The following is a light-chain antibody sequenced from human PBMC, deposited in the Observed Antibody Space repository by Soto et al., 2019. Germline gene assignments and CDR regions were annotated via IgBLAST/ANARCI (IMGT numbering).Light chain of an antibody. CDR3: QQNNYYST. J-gene: IGKJ1*01. Sequence: DIQMTQSPSTLSSSIGDRVTITCRASHSLNGRLAWYRQRPGHAPDLLIYDVSTLETGVPSRFSGTGSETEFTLTISGLQPDDFATYNCQQNNYYSTFGPGTKVDIK. V-gene: IGKV1-5*01. CDR2: DVS. CDR1: HSLNGR.